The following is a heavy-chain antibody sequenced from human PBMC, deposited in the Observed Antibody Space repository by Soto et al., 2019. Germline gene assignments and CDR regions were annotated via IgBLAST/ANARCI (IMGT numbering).Heavy chain of an antibody. J-gene: IGHJ3*02. CDR3: ARGPTIFGVGVDAFDI. V-gene: IGHV3-23*01. Sequence: EVQLLESGGGLVQPGGSPRLSCAASGFTLSSYALSWVRQAPGKGLEWVSGISGSGDFTFYGDSVKGRFTISRDNSKNTLYLQMNSLRVEDTAVYYCARGPTIFGVGVDAFDIWGQGTMVTVSS. D-gene: IGHD3-3*01. CDR2: ISGSGDFT. CDR1: GFTLSSYA.